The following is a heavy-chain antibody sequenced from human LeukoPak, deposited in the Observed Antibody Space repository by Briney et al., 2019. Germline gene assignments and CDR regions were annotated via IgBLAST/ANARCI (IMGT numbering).Heavy chain of an antibody. V-gene: IGHV4-31*03. Sequence: LSLTCTVSGGSISSGGYYWSWIRQHPGQGLEWIGYIYYSGSTYYNPSLKSRVTIPVDTSKNQFSLKLSSVTAADTAVYYCARGRGYSFWFDPWGQGTLVTVSS. J-gene: IGHJ5*02. D-gene: IGHD5-18*01. CDR3: ARGRGYSFWFDP. CDR2: IYYSGST. CDR1: GGSISSGGYY.